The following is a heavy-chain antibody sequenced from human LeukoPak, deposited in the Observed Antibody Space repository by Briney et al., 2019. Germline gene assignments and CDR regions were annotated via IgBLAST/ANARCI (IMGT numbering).Heavy chain of an antibody. CDR3: AKNTVAMTTVTTYFDY. Sequence: PGGSLRLXCAASGFTFSNYGMYWVRQAPGKGLEWVATIWYDGSNKYYADSVKGRFTISRDNSKNTLYLQMNSLRAEDTAIYYCAKNTVAMTTVTTYFDYWGQGTLVTVSS. CDR1: GFTFSNYG. V-gene: IGHV3-33*06. J-gene: IGHJ4*02. CDR2: IWYDGSNK. D-gene: IGHD4-17*01.